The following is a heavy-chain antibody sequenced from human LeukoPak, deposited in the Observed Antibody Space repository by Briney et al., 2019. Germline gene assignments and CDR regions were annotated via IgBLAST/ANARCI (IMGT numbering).Heavy chain of an antibody. D-gene: IGHD3-22*01. J-gene: IGHJ4*02. Sequence: GGSLRLSCAASGFTFSSYAMSWVRQAPGKGLEWVSAISGSGGSTYYADSVKGRFTISRDNSKNTLYLQMNSLRAEDTAVYYCAKDPYYDSSGYYVDYWGQGTLVTVSS. V-gene: IGHV3-23*01. CDR2: ISGSGGST. CDR3: AKDPYYDSSGYYVDY. CDR1: GFTFSSYA.